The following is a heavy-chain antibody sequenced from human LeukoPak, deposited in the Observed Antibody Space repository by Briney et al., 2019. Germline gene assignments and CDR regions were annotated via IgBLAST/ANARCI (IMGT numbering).Heavy chain of an antibody. Sequence: SETLSLACTVSGGSISSYYWSWIRQPPGKGLEWIGYIYYSGSTNYNPSLKSRVTISVDTSKNQFSLKLSSVTAADTAVYYCARAVGHFDYWGQGTLVTVSS. CDR3: ARAVGHFDY. CDR1: GGSISSYY. J-gene: IGHJ4*02. CDR2: IYYSGST. D-gene: IGHD2-2*01. V-gene: IGHV4-59*08.